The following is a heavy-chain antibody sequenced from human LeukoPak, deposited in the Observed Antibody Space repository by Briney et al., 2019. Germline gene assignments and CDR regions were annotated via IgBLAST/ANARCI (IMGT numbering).Heavy chain of an antibody. CDR2: IYYSGST. J-gene: IGHJ4*02. CDR1: GGSISSYY. Sequence: SETLSLTCTVSGGSISSYYWSWIRQPPGKGLEWIGYIYYSGSTKYNPSLKSRVTISVDTSKNQFSLKLSSVTAADTAVYYCARHDDMVVTALGNWGQGTLVTVSS. D-gene: IGHD2-21*02. V-gene: IGHV4-59*08. CDR3: ARHDDMVVTALGN.